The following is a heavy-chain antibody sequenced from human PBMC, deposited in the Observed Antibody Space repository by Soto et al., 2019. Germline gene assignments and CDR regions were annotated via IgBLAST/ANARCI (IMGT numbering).Heavy chain of an antibody. CDR2: IYYSGST. J-gene: IGHJ4*02. CDR3: ARRGIEQWPIYYFDY. D-gene: IGHD6-19*01. Sequence: QVQLQESGPGLVKPSETLSLTCTVSGGSISSYYWSWIRQPPGKGLEWIGYIYYSGSTNYNPSLKSRVTISVDTSKNQFSLKLSSVTAADTAVYYCARRGIEQWPIYYFDYWGQGTLVTVSS. CDR1: GGSISSYY. V-gene: IGHV4-59*08.